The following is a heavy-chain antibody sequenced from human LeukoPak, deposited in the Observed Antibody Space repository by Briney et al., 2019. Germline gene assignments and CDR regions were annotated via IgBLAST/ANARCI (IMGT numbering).Heavy chain of an antibody. CDR3: ARRLD. CDR2: ISSSGNTK. V-gene: IGHV3-48*04. CDR1: GFTFSSYG. J-gene: IGHJ4*02. Sequence: PGGSLRLSCAASGFTFSSYGTNWVRQAPGKGLEWVSYISSSGNTKYYADSVKGRFTISRDNAKNSLYMQMNSLRAEDTAVYYCARRLDWGQGTLVTVSS.